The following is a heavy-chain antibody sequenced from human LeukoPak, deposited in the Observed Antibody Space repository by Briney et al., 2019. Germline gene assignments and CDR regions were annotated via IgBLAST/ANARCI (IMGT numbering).Heavy chain of an antibody. Sequence: SETLSLTCTVSGGSISSYYWSWIRQPPGKGLEWIGYIYYSGSTNYNPSPKSRVTISVDTSKNQFSLKLSSVTAADTAVYYCAKTGIVGATPYFQHWGQGTLVTVSS. V-gene: IGHV4-59*01. D-gene: IGHD1-26*01. CDR1: GGSISSYY. CDR2: IYYSGST. CDR3: AKTGIVGATPYFQH. J-gene: IGHJ1*01.